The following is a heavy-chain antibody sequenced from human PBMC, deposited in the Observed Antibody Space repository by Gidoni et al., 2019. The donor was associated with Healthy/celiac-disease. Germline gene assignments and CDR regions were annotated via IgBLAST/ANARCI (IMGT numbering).Heavy chain of an antibody. D-gene: IGHD3-16*01. V-gene: IGHV5-10-1*03. Sequence: EVQLVQSGAEVKKPGESLRISCKGSGYSVTSYWISWVRQMPGKGLEWMGRIDPSDSYTNYSPSFQGHVTISADKSISTAYLQWSSLKASDTAMYYCARTALGEWVDYYYGMDVWGQGTTVTVSS. CDR2: IDPSDSYT. CDR3: ARTALGEWVDYYYGMDV. CDR1: GYSVTSYW. J-gene: IGHJ6*02.